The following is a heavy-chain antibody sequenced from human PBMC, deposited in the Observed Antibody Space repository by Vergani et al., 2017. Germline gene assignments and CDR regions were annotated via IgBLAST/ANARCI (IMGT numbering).Heavy chain of an antibody. CDR3: ARRRGGGVTIYRNSRKNWFDP. CDR1: GGSFSGYY. V-gene: IGHV4-34*01. D-gene: IGHD4-11*01. Sequence: QVQLQQWGAGLLKPSETLSLTCAVYGGSFSGYYWSWIRQPPGKGLEWIGEINHSGSTNYNPSLKSRVTISVDTSKNQFSLKLSSVTAADTAVYYCARRRGGGVTIYRNSRKNWFDPWGQGTLVTVSS. J-gene: IGHJ5*02. CDR2: INHSGST.